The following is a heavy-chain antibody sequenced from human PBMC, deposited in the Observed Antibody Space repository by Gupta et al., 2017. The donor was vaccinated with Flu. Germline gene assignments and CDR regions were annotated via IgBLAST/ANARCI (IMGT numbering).Heavy chain of an antibody. CDR2: IGTAGDT. CDR1: GFTFSSYD. J-gene: IGHJ2*01. D-gene: IGHD2-2*01. V-gene: IGHV3-13*01. Sequence: GLVQPGGSLRLSCAASGFTFSSYDMHWVRQGTGKGLEWVSAIGTAGDTYYPGSVKGRFTISRENAKNSLYLQMNSLRAGDTAVYYCARDPDVSSTSSGYWYFDLWGRGTLVTVSS. CDR3: ARDPDVSSTSSGYWYFDL.